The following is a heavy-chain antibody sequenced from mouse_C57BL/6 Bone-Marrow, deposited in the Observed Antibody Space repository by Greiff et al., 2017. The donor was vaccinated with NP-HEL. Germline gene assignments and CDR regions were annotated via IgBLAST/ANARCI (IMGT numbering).Heavy chain of an antibody. CDR2: IHPNSGST. J-gene: IGHJ2*01. CDR1: GYTFTSYW. V-gene: IGHV1-64*01. CDR3: ARSYVTTVVATADY. Sequence: QVQLQQPGAELVKPGASVKLSCKASGYTFTSYWMHWVKQRPGQGLEWIGMIHPNSGSTNYNEKFKSQATLTVDKSSSTAYMQLSSLTSEDSAVYYCARSYVTTVVATADYWGQGTTLTVSS. D-gene: IGHD1-1*01.